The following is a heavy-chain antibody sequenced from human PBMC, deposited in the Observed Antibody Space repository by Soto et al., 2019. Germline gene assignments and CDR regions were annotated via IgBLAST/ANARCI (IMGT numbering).Heavy chain of an antibody. J-gene: IGHJ4*03. CDR3: AIPHSGVVY. CDR2: IHSGNGGT. D-gene: IGHD2-21*01. Sequence: QVHLVQSGAEVKKPVSSVNVSCKSSGYSVTGNSIHWVRQAHGKGFEWMGWIHSGNGGTNYAQKFQGCVTMTSDTSTITDYMILSRMASDDAVVYCSAIPHSGVVYWGHGALVTVS. CDR1: GYSVTGNS. V-gene: IGHV1-2*04.